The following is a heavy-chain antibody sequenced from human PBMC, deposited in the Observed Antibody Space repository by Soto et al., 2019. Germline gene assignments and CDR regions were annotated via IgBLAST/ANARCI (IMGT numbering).Heavy chain of an antibody. V-gene: IGHV1-2*04. J-gene: IGHJ6*02. CDR2: INPNSGGT. CDR1: GYTFTGYY. Sequence: GASVKVSCKASGYTFTGYYMHWVRQAPGQGLEWMGWINPNSGGTNYAQKFQGWVTMTRDTSISTAYMELSRLRSDDTAVYYCARGSPPIIREAINYYYYYGMDVWGQGTTVTVSS. CDR3: ARGSPPIIREAINYYYYYGMDV. D-gene: IGHD3-3*01.